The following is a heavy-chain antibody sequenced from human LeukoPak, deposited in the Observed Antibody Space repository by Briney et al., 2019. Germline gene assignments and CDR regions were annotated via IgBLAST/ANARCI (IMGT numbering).Heavy chain of an antibody. Sequence: SETLSLTCTVPRGSISSYYWSWIRQPAGKGLGWIGRIYTCGGTNYSPSLKSRVTMSVDTSKNQFSLKLSSVTAADTAVYYCARDLIREVGATSWFDPWGQGTLVTVSS. CDR1: RGSISSYY. J-gene: IGHJ5*02. V-gene: IGHV4-4*07. CDR2: IYTCGGT. CDR3: ARDLIREVGATSWFDP. D-gene: IGHD1-26*01.